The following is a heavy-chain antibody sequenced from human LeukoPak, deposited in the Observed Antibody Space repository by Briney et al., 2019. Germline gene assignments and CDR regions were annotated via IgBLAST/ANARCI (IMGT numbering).Heavy chain of an antibody. Sequence: PGGSLRLSCAASGFTFSSYAMSWVRQAPGKGLEWVSLITGSGSATYYSDSVKGRFTISRDDSKNTLYLQMNSLRADDTAVYYCAKINPLVTPRGPFDYWGQGTLVTVSS. V-gene: IGHV3-23*01. D-gene: IGHD2-21*02. CDR3: AKINPLVTPRGPFDY. CDR1: GFTFSSYA. CDR2: ITGSGSAT. J-gene: IGHJ4*02.